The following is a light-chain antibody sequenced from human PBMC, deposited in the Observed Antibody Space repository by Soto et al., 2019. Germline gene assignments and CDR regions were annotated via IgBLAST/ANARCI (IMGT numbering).Light chain of an antibody. CDR2: SNN. Sequence: QSVLTQPPSASGTPGQTVIISCSGSISDIGRNTVNWYRQLPGTAPKLLIYSNNQRPSGVPDRFSGSKSGASASLAISGLQSEDEADYYSGAWADSLKGPVFGGGTKLTVL. J-gene: IGLJ2*01. V-gene: IGLV1-44*01. CDR3: GAWADSLKGPV. CDR1: ISDIGRNT.